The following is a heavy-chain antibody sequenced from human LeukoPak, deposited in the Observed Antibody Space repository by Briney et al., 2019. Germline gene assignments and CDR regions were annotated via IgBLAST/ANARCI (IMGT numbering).Heavy chain of an antibody. Sequence: SETLSLTCTVSGGSISSSSYYWSWTRQPAGKGLEWIGRIYTSGSTNYNPSLKSRVTMSVDTSKNQFSLKLSSVTAADTAVYYCARDYYGSGSYYMGYYYYYMDVWGKGTTVTISS. V-gene: IGHV4-61*02. D-gene: IGHD3-10*01. CDR1: GGSISSSSYY. J-gene: IGHJ6*03. CDR3: ARDYYGSGSYYMGYYYYYMDV. CDR2: IYTSGST.